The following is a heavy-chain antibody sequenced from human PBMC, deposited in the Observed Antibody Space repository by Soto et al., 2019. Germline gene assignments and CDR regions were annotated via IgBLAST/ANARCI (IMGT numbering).Heavy chain of an antibody. Sequence: VKVSCKASGFTFTSYAISWVRQAPGQGLEWMGGIIPIPGTANYAQKFQGRVTIAADESTSTAYMELSSLRSEDTAVYYCARSQGSSTSLEIYYYYYYGMDVWGQGTTVTVSS. CDR1: GFTFTSYA. J-gene: IGHJ6*02. CDR3: ARSQGSSTSLEIYYYYYYGMDV. V-gene: IGHV1-69*13. D-gene: IGHD2-2*01. CDR2: IIPIPGTA.